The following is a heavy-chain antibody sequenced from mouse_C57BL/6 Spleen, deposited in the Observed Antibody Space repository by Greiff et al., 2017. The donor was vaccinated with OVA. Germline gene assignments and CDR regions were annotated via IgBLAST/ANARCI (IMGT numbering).Heavy chain of an antibody. V-gene: IGHV1-42*01. D-gene: IGHD1-1*01. CDR3: ARWDYYGSSRAMDY. Sequence: VQLQQSGPALVKPGASVKISCKASGYSFTGYYMNWVKQSPEKSLEWIGEINPSTGGTTYNQKFKAKATLTVDKSSSTAYMQLKSLTSEDSAVYYCARWDYYGSSRAMDYWGQGTSVTVSS. J-gene: IGHJ4*01. CDR1: GYSFTGYY. CDR2: INPSTGGT.